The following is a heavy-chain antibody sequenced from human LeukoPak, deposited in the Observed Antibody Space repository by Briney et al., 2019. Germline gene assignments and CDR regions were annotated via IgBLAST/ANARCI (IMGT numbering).Heavy chain of an antibody. Sequence: SQTLSLTCTVSGGSISRGGYYWSWIRQHPGKGLEWIGYIYYSGSTYYNPSLKSRVTISVDTSKNQFSLKLSSVTAADTAVYYCASSGYDLGHDYWGQGTLVTVSS. CDR2: IYYSGST. CDR1: GGSISRGGYY. J-gene: IGHJ4*02. CDR3: ASSGYDLGHDY. V-gene: IGHV4-31*03. D-gene: IGHD5-12*01.